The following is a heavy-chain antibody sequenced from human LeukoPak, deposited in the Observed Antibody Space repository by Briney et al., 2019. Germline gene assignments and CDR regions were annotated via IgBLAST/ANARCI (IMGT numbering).Heavy chain of an antibody. CDR3: AREAYSSGYQSQQAPPWFDP. Sequence: GASVKVSCRASGYTFTSYYMHWVRQAPGQGLEWMGIINPSGGSTSYAQKFQGRVTMTRDTSTSTVYMELSSLRSEDTAVYYCAREAYSSGYQSQQAPPWFDPWGREPWSPSPQ. V-gene: IGHV1-46*01. CDR1: GYTFTSYY. J-gene: IGHJ5*02. CDR2: INPSGGST. D-gene: IGHD6-19*01.